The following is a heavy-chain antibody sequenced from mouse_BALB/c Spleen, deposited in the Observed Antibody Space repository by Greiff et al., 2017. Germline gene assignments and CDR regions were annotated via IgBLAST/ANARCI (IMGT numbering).Heavy chain of an antibody. CDR2: ILPGSGST. V-gene: IGHV1-9*01. D-gene: IGHD1-2*01. CDR3: ARFITTASGTGFAY. Sequence: QVQLQQSGAELMKPGASVKISCKATGYTFSSYWIEWVKQRPGHGLEWIGEILPGSGSTNYNEKFKGKATFTADTSSNTAYMQLSSLTSEDSAVYYCARFITTASGTGFAYWGQGTLVTVSA. J-gene: IGHJ3*01. CDR1: GYTFSSYW.